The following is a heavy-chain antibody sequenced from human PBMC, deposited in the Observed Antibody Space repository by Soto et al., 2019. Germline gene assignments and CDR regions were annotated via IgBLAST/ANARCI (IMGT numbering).Heavy chain of an antibody. CDR3: ARDSIYNSYGTYFDY. D-gene: IGHD5-18*01. CDR2: INPNSGGT. J-gene: IGHJ4*02. Sequence: QVQLVQSGAEVKKPGASVKVSCKTSGYTFTPYYIHWVRQAPGQGLEWMGWINPNSGGTNYAQKFQGWVTMTRDTSISTAYMELSRLTSYDTAVYYCARDSIYNSYGTYFDYWGQGTLVTVSS. CDR1: GYTFTPYY. V-gene: IGHV1-2*04.